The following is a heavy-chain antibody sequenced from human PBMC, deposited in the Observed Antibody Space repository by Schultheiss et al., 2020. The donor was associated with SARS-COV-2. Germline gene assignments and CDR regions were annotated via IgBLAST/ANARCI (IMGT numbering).Heavy chain of an antibody. V-gene: IGHV3-48*03. CDR1: GFSFSSYE. J-gene: IGHJ4*02. Sequence: GGSLRLSCSASGFSFSSYEMNWVRQTPGKGLQWVSYISSTGSTKYLADSVKGRFTTSRDNARNSLFLQMNSLRADDTALYYCARVRRVAGTSYLDYWGQGTLVTVSS. CDR3: ARVRRVAGTSYLDY. CDR2: ISSTGSTK. D-gene: IGHD1-1*01.